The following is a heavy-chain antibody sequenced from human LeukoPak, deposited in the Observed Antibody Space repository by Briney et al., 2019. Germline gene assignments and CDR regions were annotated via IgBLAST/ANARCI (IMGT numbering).Heavy chain of an antibody. CDR1: GGTFSSYA. Sequence: GASVKVSCKASGGTFSSYAISWVRQAPGQGLEWMGGISPIFGTANYAQKLQGRVTITADESTSTAYMELSSLRSEDTAVYYCARDASSGYTPWGQGTLVTVSS. CDR3: ARDASSGYTP. D-gene: IGHD3-22*01. CDR2: ISPIFGTA. J-gene: IGHJ5*02. V-gene: IGHV1-69*13.